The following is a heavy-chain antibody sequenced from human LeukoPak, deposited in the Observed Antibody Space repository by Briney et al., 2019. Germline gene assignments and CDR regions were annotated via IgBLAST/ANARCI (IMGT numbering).Heavy chain of an antibody. Sequence: GSSLRLSCAASGFTFSSYGMHWVRQAPGQGLEWVAVIWYDGSNKYYADSVKGRFTISRDNSKNTLYLQMKSLRAEDTAVYYCARQAPGAPGTAYWGQGTLVTVSS. CDR3: ARQAPGAPGTAY. D-gene: IGHD6-13*01. V-gene: IGHV3-33*01. CDR2: IWYDGSNK. J-gene: IGHJ4*02. CDR1: GFTFSSYG.